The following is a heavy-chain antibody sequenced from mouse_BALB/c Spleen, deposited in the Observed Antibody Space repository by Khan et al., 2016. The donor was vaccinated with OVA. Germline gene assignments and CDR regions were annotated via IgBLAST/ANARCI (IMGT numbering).Heavy chain of an antibody. CDR1: GYSFTSYY. CDR3: TRHGYVAWFTY. J-gene: IGHJ3*01. D-gene: IGHD2-2*01. CDR2: IDPFSGGS. V-gene: IGHV1-31*01. Sequence: VQLQQSGPELMKPGASVKISCKASGYSFTSYYIHWVMQRHGESLEWIGYIDPFSGGSTYNQKFKVKATLTVDKSSSTAYIHLSNLTSADSAVYYCTRHGYVAWFTYGGQGTLVTVSA.